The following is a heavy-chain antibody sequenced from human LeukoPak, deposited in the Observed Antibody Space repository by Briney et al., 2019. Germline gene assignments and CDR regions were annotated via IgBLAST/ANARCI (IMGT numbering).Heavy chain of an antibody. CDR2: IYYSGST. J-gene: IGHJ4*02. Sequence: SETLSLTCTVSGGSISSYYWSWIRQPPGKGLAGIGYIYYSGSTNYNPSLKSRVTIYVDTSKNQFSLKLSSVSATDASVYDCARVLQQWLVIDYWGQGTLVTVSS. CDR1: GGSISSYY. D-gene: IGHD6-19*01. CDR3: ARVLQQWLVIDY. V-gene: IGHV4-59*12.